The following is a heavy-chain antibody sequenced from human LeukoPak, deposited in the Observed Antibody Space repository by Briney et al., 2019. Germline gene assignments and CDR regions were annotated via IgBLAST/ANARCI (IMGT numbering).Heavy chain of an antibody. CDR3: ARTLAGTTSFHYGMDV. CDR2: ISGSGNTK. V-gene: IGHV3-48*03. J-gene: IGHJ6*02. CDR1: GFIFSNYE. D-gene: IGHD1-7*01. Sequence: GGSLRLSCAASGFIFSNYEMTWVRQAPGKGLEWVSYISGSGNTKYYADSVTGGFTISRDKAKNSMYLQMNSLRAEDTAVYYCARTLAGTTSFHYGMDVWGQGTTVTVSS.